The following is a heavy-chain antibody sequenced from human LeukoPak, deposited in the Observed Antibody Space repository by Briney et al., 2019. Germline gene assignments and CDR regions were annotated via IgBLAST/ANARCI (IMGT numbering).Heavy chain of an antibody. Sequence: ASVNVSCKASGGTFSSYAISWVRQAPGQGLEWMGGIIPIFGTANYAQKFQGRVTITADESTSTAYMELSSLRSEDTAVYYCARGYSGYGISDYWGQGTLVTVSS. CDR1: GGTFSSYA. CDR2: IIPIFGTA. J-gene: IGHJ4*02. D-gene: IGHD5-12*01. V-gene: IGHV1-69*01. CDR3: ARGYSGYGISDY.